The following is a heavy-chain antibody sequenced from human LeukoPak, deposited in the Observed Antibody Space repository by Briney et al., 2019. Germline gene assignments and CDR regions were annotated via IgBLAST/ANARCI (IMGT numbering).Heavy chain of an antibody. J-gene: IGHJ5*02. CDR1: GYTFTGYY. CDR3: ARGGCSGGSCYNWFDP. D-gene: IGHD2-15*01. CDR2: INPNSGGT. V-gene: IGHV1-2*02. Sequence: ASVKVSCKASGYTFTGYYMHWVRQAPGQGLEWMGWINPNSGGTNYAQKFQGRVTMTRDTSISTAYMELSRLRSDDTAVYYCARGGCSGGSCYNWFDPWGQGTLVTVSS.